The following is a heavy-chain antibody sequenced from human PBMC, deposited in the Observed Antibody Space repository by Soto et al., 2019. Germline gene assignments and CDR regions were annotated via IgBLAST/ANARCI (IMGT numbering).Heavy chain of an antibody. CDR2: ISGSGGST. CDR3: AKDPQTGTFYYYHYGMDV. J-gene: IGHJ6*02. CDR1: GFTFSSYA. D-gene: IGHD1-1*01. Sequence: EVQLLESGGGLVQPGGSLRLSCAASGFTFSSYAMSWVRQAPGKGLEWVSAISGSGGSTYYADSVKGRFTISRDNSKNTLYLQMNSLRAEDTAVYYCAKDPQTGTFYYYHYGMDVWGQGTKVTVSS. V-gene: IGHV3-23*01.